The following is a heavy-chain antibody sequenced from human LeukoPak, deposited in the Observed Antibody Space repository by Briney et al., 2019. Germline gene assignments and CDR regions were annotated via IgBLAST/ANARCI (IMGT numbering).Heavy chain of an antibody. CDR2: INWNGGST. V-gene: IGHV3-20*04. J-gene: IGHJ4*02. CDR1: GFTFDDYG. Sequence: RGSLRLSCAASGFTFDDYGMSWVRQAPGKGLEWVSGINWNGGSTGYADSVKGRFTISRDNAKNSLYLQMNSLRAEDTALYYCARGPNYYGSGSLIMDYWGQGTLVTVSS. CDR3: ARGPNYYGSGSLIMDY. D-gene: IGHD3-10*01.